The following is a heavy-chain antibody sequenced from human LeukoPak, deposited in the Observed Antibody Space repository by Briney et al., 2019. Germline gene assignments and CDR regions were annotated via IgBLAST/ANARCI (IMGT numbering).Heavy chain of an antibody. V-gene: IGHV4-4*02. CDR1: GGSVASTNW. CDR2: VHLDGTT. D-gene: IGHD3-3*01. Sequence: NPSETLSLTCGVSGGSVASTNWWPWVRQPPGKGLEWIGEVHLDGTTNYNPSLKSRLTMSVDLSENHISLTLTSVTAADTAVYYCAREGGFYRPLDYSGQGTLVTVSS. CDR3: AREGGFYRPLDY. J-gene: IGHJ4*02.